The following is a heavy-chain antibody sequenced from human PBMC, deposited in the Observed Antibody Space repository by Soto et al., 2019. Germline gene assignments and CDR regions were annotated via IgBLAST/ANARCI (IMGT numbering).Heavy chain of an antibody. D-gene: IGHD3-3*01. CDR3: AKSPTYYDFWSGYYYFDY. Sequence: QVQLVQSGAEVKKPGSSVKVSCKASGGTFSSYAISWVRQAPGQGLEWMGGIIPIFGTANYAQKFQGRVTITADESTSTAYMGLSSLRSEDTAVYYCAKSPTYYDFWSGYYYFDYWGQGTLVTVSS. CDR2: IIPIFGTA. CDR1: GGTFSSYA. V-gene: IGHV1-69*01. J-gene: IGHJ4*02.